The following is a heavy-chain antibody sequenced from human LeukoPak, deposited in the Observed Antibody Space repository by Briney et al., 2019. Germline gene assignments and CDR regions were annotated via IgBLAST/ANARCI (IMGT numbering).Heavy chain of an antibody. CDR2: IYYSGGT. Sequence: SETLSLTCTVSGGSISSSSYFWGWIRQPPGKGLECIGSIYYSGGTSYNPSLRSRVTIPVDTSKNQFAVKLSSVTAADTAIYYCTRYYYGAGKQPYWGQGTLVTVSS. CDR1: GGSISSSSYF. J-gene: IGHJ4*02. D-gene: IGHD3-10*01. V-gene: IGHV4-39*01. CDR3: TRYYYGAGKQPY.